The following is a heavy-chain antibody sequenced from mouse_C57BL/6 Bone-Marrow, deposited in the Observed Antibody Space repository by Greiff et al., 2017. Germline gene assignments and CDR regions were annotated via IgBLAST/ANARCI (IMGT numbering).Heavy chain of an antibody. CDR3: ATTIVKKWYFDV. CDR1: GFTFSSYA. V-gene: IGHV5-4*01. CDR2: ISDGGSYT. Sequence: EVHLVESGGGLVKPGGSLKLSCAASGFTFSSYAMSWVRQTPEKRLEWVATISDGGSYTYYPDNVKGRFTISRDNAKNNLYLQMSHLKSEDTAMYYCATTIVKKWYFDVWGTGTTVTVSS. D-gene: IGHD2-5*01. J-gene: IGHJ1*03.